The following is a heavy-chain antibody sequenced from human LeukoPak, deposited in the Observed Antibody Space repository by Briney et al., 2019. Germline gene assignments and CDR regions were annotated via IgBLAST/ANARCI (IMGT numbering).Heavy chain of an antibody. V-gene: IGHV1-2*02. J-gene: IGHJ4*02. CDR3: ARVEYHYDSSGYYDY. Sequence: ASVNVSCKASGYTFPGHYMHWLRQAPGQGLDGMGWINPNSGGTNYAQKFQGRVTMTRDTSISTAYMELSSLRSDDTAVYYCARVEYHYDSSGYYDYWGQGTLVTVSS. CDR2: INPNSGGT. CDR1: GYTFPGHY. D-gene: IGHD3-22*01.